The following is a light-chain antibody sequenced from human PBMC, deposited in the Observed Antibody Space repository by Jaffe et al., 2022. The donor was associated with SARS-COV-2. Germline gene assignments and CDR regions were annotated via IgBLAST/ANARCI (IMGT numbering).Light chain of an antibody. V-gene: IGKV3-11*01. CDR3: QQRRSWPLT. Sequence: EIVLTQSPATLSLSPGERATLSCRASQSINNYLAWYQQKPGQAPRLLIFDASNRATGIPARFSGSGSGADFTLTISSLEPEDFAVYYCQQRRSWPLTFGGGTKVEIK. CDR2: DAS. CDR1: QSINNY. J-gene: IGKJ4*01.